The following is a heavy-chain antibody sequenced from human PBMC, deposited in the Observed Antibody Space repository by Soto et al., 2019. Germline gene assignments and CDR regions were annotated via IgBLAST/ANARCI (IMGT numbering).Heavy chain of an antibody. Sequence: EVQLVESGGGLVQPGGSLRLSCAVSGFTFSDYFMDWVRQTPDKGLEWIGRSRNKANSYTTEYAASVKGRFTVSRDDSKNLFYLQMNSLKTEDTAVYFCVRGKNSFDYWGQGTLVTVSS. CDR1: GFTFSDYF. J-gene: IGHJ4*02. V-gene: IGHV3-72*01. CDR3: VRGKNSFDY. CDR2: SRNKANSYTT.